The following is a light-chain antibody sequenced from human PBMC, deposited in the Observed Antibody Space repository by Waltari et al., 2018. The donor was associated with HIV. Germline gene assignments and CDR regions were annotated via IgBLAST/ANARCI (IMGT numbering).Light chain of an antibody. V-gene: IGKV1-39*01. J-gene: IGKJ1*01. CDR2: SAS. Sequence: DIQMTQSPRSLSASVGETVTFTCRSSQKVRTYVNWYQQTLGRPPRLLIFSASSLQSGVSSRFSGRGSGTDFTLTIKNLQPEDFATYYCEQSYDFLRTFGQGTTVE. CDR1: QKVRTY. CDR3: EQSYDFLRT.